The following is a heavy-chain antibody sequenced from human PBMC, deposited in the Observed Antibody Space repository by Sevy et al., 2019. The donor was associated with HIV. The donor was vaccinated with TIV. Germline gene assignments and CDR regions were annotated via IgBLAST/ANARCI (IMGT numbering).Heavy chain of an antibody. J-gene: IGHJ6*02. CDR3: ARDRRVQHYGMDV. CDR2: IYSGGST. Sequence: GGSLRLSCAASGFTVSSNYMSWVRQAPGKGLEWVSVIYSGGSTYYADSVKGRFTISRDNSKNTRYLQMNSLGAEDTAVYYCARDRRVQHYGMDVWGQGTTVTVSS. CDR1: GFTVSSNY. D-gene: IGHD5-18*01. V-gene: IGHV3-53*01.